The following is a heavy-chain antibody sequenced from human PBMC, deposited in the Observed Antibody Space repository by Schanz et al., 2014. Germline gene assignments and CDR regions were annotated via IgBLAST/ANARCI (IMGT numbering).Heavy chain of an antibody. Sequence: DVQLVDSGGGLVQPGGSLRLSCAASGFTFSTYYMNWVRQAPGKGLEWVSSISSSSSYISYADSVKGRFTISRDNSKNTLYLQMNSLRAEDTAVYYCAKDQGSYGSGSYSYFDYWGQGTLATVSS. J-gene: IGHJ4*02. CDR1: GFTFSTYY. V-gene: IGHV3-21*04. CDR2: ISSSSSYI. CDR3: AKDQGSYGSGSYSYFDY. D-gene: IGHD3-10*01.